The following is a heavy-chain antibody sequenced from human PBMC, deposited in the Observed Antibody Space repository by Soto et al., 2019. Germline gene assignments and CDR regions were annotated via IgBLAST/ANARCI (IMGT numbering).Heavy chain of an antibody. CDR2: IYYSGST. V-gene: IGHV4-39*01. CDR1: GGSISSISYY. D-gene: IGHD2-8*01. J-gene: IGHJ3*02. Sequence: TSATLSLTCTVSGGSISSISYYWGWIRQPPGKGLEWIGSIYYSGSTYYNPSLKSRVTISVDTSKNQFSLKLSSVTAADTAVYYCARRGYYAISAFDIWGQGTMVT. CDR3: ARRGYYAISAFDI.